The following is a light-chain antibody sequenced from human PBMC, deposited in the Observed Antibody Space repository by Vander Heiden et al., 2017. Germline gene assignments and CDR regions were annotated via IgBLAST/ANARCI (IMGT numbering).Light chain of an antibody. J-gene: IGLJ3*02. V-gene: IGLV3-21*02. CDR3: EVWDDSSEHSV. Sequence: SHVLTHPPAVSVAPSQSATLLCGGHNMARKSVHWSPQRPARAPVLVLHDDSVRPSAIPARFSGSNSGNTATLTISRVKAGDEADYFCEVWDDSSEHSVFGGGTKLTVL. CDR2: DDS. CDR1: NMARKS.